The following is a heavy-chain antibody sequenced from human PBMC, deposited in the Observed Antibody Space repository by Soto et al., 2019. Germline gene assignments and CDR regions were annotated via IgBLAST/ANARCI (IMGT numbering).Heavy chain of an antibody. CDR3: ARERSVGYCITTTCPKPLYYYAMDV. J-gene: IGHJ6*02. CDR2: IIPVFGTP. CDR1: GGTFTNYA. D-gene: IGHD2-2*01. Sequence: QVQLVQSGAAVKKPGSSLKVSCKASGGTFTNYAFSWVRQAPGQGLEWMGGIIPVFGTPDYAQKFQGRVTITADESTRTASMELSSLRSDDTAVYYCARERSVGYCITTTCPKPLYYYAMDVWGQGTTVTVSS. V-gene: IGHV1-69*12.